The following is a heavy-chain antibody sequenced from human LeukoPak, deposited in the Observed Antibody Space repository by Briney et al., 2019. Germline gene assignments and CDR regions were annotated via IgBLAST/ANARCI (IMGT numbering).Heavy chain of an antibody. CDR3: AREYCSAGTCYSRTLDY. CDR2: ISSNGGST. Sequence: GGSLRLSCAASGFTFSSYAMHWVRQAPGKGLEYVSAISSNGGSTYYANSVKGRFTISRDNSKNTLYLQMGSLRAEDMAVYYCAREYCSAGTCYSRTLDYWGQGTLVTVSS. D-gene: IGHD2-15*01. J-gene: IGHJ4*02. V-gene: IGHV3-64*01. CDR1: GFTFSSYA.